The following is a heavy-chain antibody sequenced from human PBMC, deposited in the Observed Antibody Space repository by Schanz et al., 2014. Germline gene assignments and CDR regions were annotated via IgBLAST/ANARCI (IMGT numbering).Heavy chain of an antibody. Sequence: QLQLQESGSGLVKPSQTLSLTCGVSGGSISSGGSSWNWIRLPPGKGLEWIGYIYHSGSTYYNPSLKSRVTISVDRSKNQFSLKLTSVTAADTAVYYCARGVRRGDGKNGYYNWFDPWGQGTLVTVSS. CDR1: GGSISSGGSS. D-gene: IGHD3-22*01. V-gene: IGHV4-30-2*01. CDR2: IYHSGST. J-gene: IGHJ5*02. CDR3: ARGVRRGDGKNGYYNWFDP.